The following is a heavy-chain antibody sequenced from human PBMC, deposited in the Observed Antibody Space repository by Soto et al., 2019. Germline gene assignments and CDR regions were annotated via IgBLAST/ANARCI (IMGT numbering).Heavy chain of an antibody. CDR1: GGSVTSDNYY. J-gene: IGHJ4*02. D-gene: IGHD2-15*01. V-gene: IGHV4-61*01. CDR3: ARVSRRWYYFDY. CDR2: IYYSGST. Sequence: SETLSLTCTVSGGSVTSDNYYWSWIRQPPGKGLEWIGYIYYSGSTHYNPSLKSRITISVDTSMKQFSLKLSSVTAADTAVYYCARVSRRWYYFDYWGQGTLVTVSS.